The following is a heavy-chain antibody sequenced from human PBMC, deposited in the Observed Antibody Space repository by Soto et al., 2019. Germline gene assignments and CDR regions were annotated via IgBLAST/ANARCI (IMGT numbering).Heavy chain of an antibody. CDR2: IIPILGIA. Sequence: QVQLVQSGAEVKKPGSSVKVSCKASGGTFSSYTISGVRQAPGQGLEWMGRIIPILGIANYAQKFQGRVTITADKSTSTAYMELSSLRSEDTAVYYCARGWGYYGMDVWGQGTTVTVSS. CDR1: GGTFSSYT. V-gene: IGHV1-69*02. D-gene: IGHD3-16*01. CDR3: ARGWGYYGMDV. J-gene: IGHJ6*02.